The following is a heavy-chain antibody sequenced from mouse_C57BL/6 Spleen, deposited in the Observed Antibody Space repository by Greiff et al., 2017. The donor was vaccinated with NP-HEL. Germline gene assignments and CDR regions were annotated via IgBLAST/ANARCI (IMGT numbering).Heavy chain of an antibody. D-gene: IGHD1-1*01. CDR1: GYTFTSYW. V-gene: IGHV1-69*01. Sequence: VQLQQPGAELVMPGASVKLSCKAPGYTFTSYWMHWVKQRPGQGLEWIGEIDPSDSYTNYNQKFKGKSTLTVDKSSSTAYMQLSSLTSEDSAVYYCARALYYYGSSYFYFDYWGQGTTLTVSS. J-gene: IGHJ2*01. CDR2: IDPSDSYT. CDR3: ARALYYYGSSYFYFDY.